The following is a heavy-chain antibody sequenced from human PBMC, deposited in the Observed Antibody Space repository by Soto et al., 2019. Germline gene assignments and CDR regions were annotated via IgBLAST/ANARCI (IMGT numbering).Heavy chain of an antibody. V-gene: IGHV1-24*01. Sequence: ASVTVSCKVSGYTLTELSMHWVRQAPGKGLEWMGGFDPEDGETIYAQKFQGRVTMTEDTSTDTAYMELSSLRSEDTAVYYCATGLCSSTSCYSDWFDPWGQGTLVTVSS. J-gene: IGHJ5*02. D-gene: IGHD2-2*01. CDR1: GYTLTELS. CDR3: ATGLCSSTSCYSDWFDP. CDR2: FDPEDGET.